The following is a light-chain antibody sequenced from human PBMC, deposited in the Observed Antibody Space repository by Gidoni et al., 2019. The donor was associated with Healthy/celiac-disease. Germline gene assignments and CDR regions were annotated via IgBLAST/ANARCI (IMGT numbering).Light chain of an antibody. CDR1: QDISNY. J-gene: IGKJ2*01. V-gene: IGKV1-33*01. Sequence: DIQMTQSPSSLSASVGDRVTITCQASQDISNYLNWYQQKPGKAPKLLIYDASNLETGVPSRFSGSGSGTDFTFTISSLQPEDIATYYCQQYDTLPDTFGQGTKLEIK. CDR2: DAS. CDR3: QQYDTLPDT.